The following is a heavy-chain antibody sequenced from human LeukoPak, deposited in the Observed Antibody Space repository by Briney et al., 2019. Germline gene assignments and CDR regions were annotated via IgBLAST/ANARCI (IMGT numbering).Heavy chain of an antibody. CDR2: ISSSGSTI. CDR1: GFTFSSYE. J-gene: IGHJ4*02. V-gene: IGHV3-48*03. D-gene: IGHD5-18*01. Sequence: QPGGSLRLSCAASGFTFSSYEMNWVRQAPGKGLEWVSYISSSGSTIYYADSVKGRFTISRDNAKNSLYMQMNSLRAEDTAVYYCARDRQLSPDYWGQGTLVTVSS. CDR3: ARDRQLSPDY.